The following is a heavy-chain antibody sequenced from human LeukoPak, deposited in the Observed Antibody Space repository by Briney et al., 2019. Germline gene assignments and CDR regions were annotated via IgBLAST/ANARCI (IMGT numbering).Heavy chain of an antibody. Sequence: GGSLRLSCLASGFTFDNSAMHWVRHAPGKGLDWVSLINWDGTNTIYANSVRGRFTISRDNNINSLYLHMNNLRLEDSAVYYCAKDGGVSGLNWFDSWGQGTPVTVSS. CDR3: AKDGGVSGLNWFDS. CDR2: INWDGTNT. D-gene: IGHD3-16*01. V-gene: IGHV3-43D*04. J-gene: IGHJ5*01. CDR1: GFTFDNSA.